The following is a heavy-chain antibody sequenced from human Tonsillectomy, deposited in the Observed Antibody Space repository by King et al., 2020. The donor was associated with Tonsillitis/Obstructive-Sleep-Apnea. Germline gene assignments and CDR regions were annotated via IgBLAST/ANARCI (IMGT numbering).Heavy chain of an antibody. CDR3: ARITESGGWFEGYYYSMDV. Sequence: TLKESGPVLVKPTEALTLTCTVSGFSLSNTKMGVSWIRQPPGKALEWLAHIFSNDEKSYSTSLKSRLTISKDTSKSQVVLTMTNMDPVDTATYFCARITESGGWFEGYYYSMDVWGKGTTVTVSS. D-gene: IGHD6-19*01. J-gene: IGHJ6*03. CDR2: IFSNDEK. CDR1: GFSLSNTKMG. V-gene: IGHV2-26*01.